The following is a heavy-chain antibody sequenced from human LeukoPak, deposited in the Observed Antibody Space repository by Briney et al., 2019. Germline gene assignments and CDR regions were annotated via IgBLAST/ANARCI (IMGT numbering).Heavy chain of an antibody. V-gene: IGHV3-30*03. CDR2: ISYDGSNK. D-gene: IGHD2-2*01. Sequence: PGGSLRLSCAASGFTFSSYGMHWVRQAPGKGLEWVAVISYDGSNKYYADSVKGRFTISRDNSKNTLYLQMNSLRAEDTAVYYCARLSGGQLLWGRPRWFDYWGQGTLVTVSS. CDR1: GFTFSSYG. CDR3: ARLSGGQLLWGRPRWFDY. J-gene: IGHJ4*02.